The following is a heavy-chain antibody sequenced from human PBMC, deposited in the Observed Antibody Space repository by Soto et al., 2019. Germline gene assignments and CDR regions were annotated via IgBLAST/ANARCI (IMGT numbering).Heavy chain of an antibody. D-gene: IGHD6-13*01. CDR3: ENMVGVSVAAAGFDL. CDR1: GFIFSSYG. J-gene: IGHJ4*02. V-gene: IGHV3-33*03. Sequence: QVQLVESGGGVVQPGRSLRLSCVASGFIFSSYGMHWVRQAPGKGLEWVAVVWFDGSNEFYADSVKGRFTISRDKSTKTLFLQMNSLRAEDTAVYYCENMVGVSVAAAGFDLWGQGTLVTVSS. CDR2: VWFDGSNE.